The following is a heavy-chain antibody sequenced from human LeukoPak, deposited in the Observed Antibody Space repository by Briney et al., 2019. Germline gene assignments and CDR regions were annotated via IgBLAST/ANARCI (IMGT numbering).Heavy chain of an antibody. D-gene: IGHD3-22*01. CDR1: GYSFTNYW. V-gene: IGHV5-51*01. Sequence: GESLKISCKASGYSFTNYWIGWVRQMSGKGLEWMGIIYPGDSDTTYSPSFQGQVTISADKSINTAYLQWSSLKASDTAMYYCATSYASSGYYYLYWGQGTLVTVSS. J-gene: IGHJ4*02. CDR2: IYPGDSDT. CDR3: ATSYASSGYYYLY.